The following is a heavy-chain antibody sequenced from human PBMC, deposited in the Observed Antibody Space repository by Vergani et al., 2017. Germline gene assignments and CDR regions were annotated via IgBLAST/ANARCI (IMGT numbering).Heavy chain of an antibody. Sequence: EVDLVESGGGLAQPGGSLRLSCEASGITFWKFGMHWVRQGPGKGLEWVSGISWNSGAVDYADSVRGRFTISRDNAKNSLFLEMNSLRFEDTAVYYCARDKIAVAGRVGYFDYWGQGTLVTVSS. CDR2: ISWNSGAV. CDR3: ARDKIAVAGRVGYFDY. D-gene: IGHD6-19*01. V-gene: IGHV3-9*01. CDR1: GITFWKFG. J-gene: IGHJ4*02.